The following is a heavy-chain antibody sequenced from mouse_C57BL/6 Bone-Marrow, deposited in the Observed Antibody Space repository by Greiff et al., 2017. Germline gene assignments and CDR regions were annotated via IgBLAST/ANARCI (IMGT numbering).Heavy chain of an antibody. CDR1: GYTFTEYT. CDR2: FYPGSGSI. D-gene: IGHD1-1*01. J-gene: IGHJ1*03. Sequence: QVHVKQSGAELVKPGASVKLSCKASGYTFTEYTIHWVKQRSGQGLEWIGWFYPGSGSIKYNEKFKDKATLTADKSSSTVYMELSRLTSEDSAVYFCARHEMGVVAPWYFDVWGTGTTVTVSS. CDR3: ARHEMGVVAPWYFDV. V-gene: IGHV1-62-2*01.